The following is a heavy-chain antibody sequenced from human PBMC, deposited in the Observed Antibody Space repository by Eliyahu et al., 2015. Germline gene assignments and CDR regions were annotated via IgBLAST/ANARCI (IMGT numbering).Heavy chain of an antibody. V-gene: IGHV1-69*01. CDR2: IIPLFGRA. CDR1: GGTFIRYA. D-gene: IGHD2-15*01. Sequence: EVKKSGSSVKVSCKASGGTFIRYAVSWVRQAPGQGLEWMGGIIPLFGRANYAQKFQGRVTISADESTSTASMEAGRPTSEGPAVYYCAREGGDYCSGGTCFFLYWGQGTLVTVSS. J-gene: IGHJ4*02. CDR3: AREGGDYCSGGTCFFLY.